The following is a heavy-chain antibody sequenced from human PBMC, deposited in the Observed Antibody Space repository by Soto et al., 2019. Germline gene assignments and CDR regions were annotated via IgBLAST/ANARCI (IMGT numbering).Heavy chain of an antibody. J-gene: IGHJ5*02. CDR2: IYPGDSDS. D-gene: IGHD6-19*01. V-gene: IGHV5-51*01. CDR1: GYSFSNYW. Sequence: PGESLKISCKGSGYSFSNYWVGWVRQMPGKGLEWMGIIYPGDSDSRYSPSFQGQVTISADKSISTAYLQWSSLKASDTAMYFCARLGGIAVPGKGWFDPWGQGTLVTVSS. CDR3: ARLGGIAVPGKGWFDP.